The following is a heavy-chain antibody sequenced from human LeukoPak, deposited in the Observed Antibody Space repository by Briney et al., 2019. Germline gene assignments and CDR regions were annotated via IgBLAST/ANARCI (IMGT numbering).Heavy chain of an antibody. V-gene: IGHV3-33*06. J-gene: IGHJ6*01. D-gene: IGHD6-6*01. CDR3: AKDSSSHPRGYYYYGMDV. CDR2: IWYDGSNK. CDR1: GFTFSSYG. Sequence: GGSLRLSCAASGFTFSSYGMHWVRQAPGKGLEWVAVIWYDGSNKYYADSVKGRFTISRDNSKNTLYLQMNSLRAEDTAVYYCAKDSSSHPRGYYYYGMDVWGQGTTVTVSS.